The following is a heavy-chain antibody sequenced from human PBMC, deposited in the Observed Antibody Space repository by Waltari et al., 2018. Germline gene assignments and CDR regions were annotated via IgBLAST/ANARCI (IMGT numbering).Heavy chain of an antibody. Sequence: QVQLQQWGAGLLKPSETLSLTCAVYGGSFSGYYCRWIRQPPGQGLAWLGEINHRGSTKYNPSLKSRVTITVDTAKNQFSLKLSSVTAADTAVYYCARRNPTYYDFWSGYYGAIAGPFDYWGQGTLVTVSS. CDR2: INHRGST. CDR3: ARRNPTYYDFWSGYYGAIAGPFDY. J-gene: IGHJ4*02. D-gene: IGHD3-3*01. CDR1: GGSFSGYY. V-gene: IGHV4-34*01.